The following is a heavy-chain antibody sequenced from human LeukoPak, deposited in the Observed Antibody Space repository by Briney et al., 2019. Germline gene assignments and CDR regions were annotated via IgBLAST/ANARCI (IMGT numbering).Heavy chain of an antibody. CDR1: GGSISSGSYY. J-gene: IGHJ5*02. V-gene: IGHV4-61*02. CDR2: IYTSGST. CDR3: ARHGGSGLDWFDP. D-gene: IGHD3-10*01. Sequence: SQTLSLTCTVSGGSISSGSYYWSWIRQPAGKGLEWIGRIYTSGSTNYNPSLNSRVTISVDTSNNQISLKLSSMTAADTAVYYCARHGGSGLDWFDPWGQGTLVTVSS.